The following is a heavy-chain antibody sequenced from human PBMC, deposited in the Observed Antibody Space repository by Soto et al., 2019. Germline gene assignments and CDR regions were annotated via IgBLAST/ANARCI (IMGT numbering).Heavy chain of an antibody. CDR1: GGSISSSSYY. J-gene: IGHJ4*03. CDR3: ATSRYCSGGSCFDY. D-gene: IGHD2-15*01. V-gene: IGHV4-39*01. Sequence: SEPLSLTCTVSGGSISSSSYYWGWIRQPPGKGLECIGSIYYSGSTYYNPSLKSRVTISVDTSKNQFSLKLSSVTAADTAVYYCATSRYCSGGSCFDYWGQGTKGTVSS. CDR2: IYYSGST.